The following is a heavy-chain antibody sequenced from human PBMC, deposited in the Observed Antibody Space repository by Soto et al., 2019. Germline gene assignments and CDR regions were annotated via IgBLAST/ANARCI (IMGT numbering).Heavy chain of an antibody. J-gene: IGHJ4*02. CDR1: GGTFSSDS. D-gene: IGHD2-15*01. V-gene: IGHV1-69*12. Sequence: QVQLVQSGAEVKKPGSSVKVSCKASGGTFSSDSFSWVRQAPGQGLEWMGGIIPMFDTPIYAQNVQDRVTITADESTSTAYMQLSSLRSGDTAVYYCARSGGLDRDFNYWGQGSLVTVSS. CDR3: ARSGGLDRDFNY. CDR2: IIPMFDTP.